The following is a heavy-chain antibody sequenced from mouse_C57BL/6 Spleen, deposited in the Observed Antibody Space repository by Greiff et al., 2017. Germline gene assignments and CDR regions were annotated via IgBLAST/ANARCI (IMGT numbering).Heavy chain of an antibody. Sequence: EVQLVESGGGLVKPGGSLKLSCAASGFTFSSYAMSWVRQTPEKRLEWVATISDGGSYTYYPDNVKGRFTISRDNAKNNLYLQMSHLKSEDTAMYYCAREDEDGYYYFDYWGQGTTLTVSS. CDR2: ISDGGSYT. CDR3: AREDEDGYYYFDY. V-gene: IGHV5-4*01. J-gene: IGHJ2*01. D-gene: IGHD2-3*01. CDR1: GFTFSSYA.